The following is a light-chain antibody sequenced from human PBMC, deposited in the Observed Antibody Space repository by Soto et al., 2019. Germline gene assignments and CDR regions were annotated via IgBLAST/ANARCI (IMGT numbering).Light chain of an antibody. V-gene: IGKV3-20*01. CDR2: DAS. Sequence: EFVLTQSPGTLSLSPGEIATLYFSASQTVRNNYLAWYQQKPGQAPRLLIYDASSRATGIPDRFSGGGSGTDFTLTISRLEPEDFAVYYCQQFSSYPLTFGGGTKV. CDR3: QQFSSYPLT. CDR1: QTVRNNY. J-gene: IGKJ4*01.